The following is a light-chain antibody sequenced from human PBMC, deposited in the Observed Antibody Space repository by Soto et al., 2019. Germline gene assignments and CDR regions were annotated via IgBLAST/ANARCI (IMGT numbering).Light chain of an antibody. Sequence: IQMTQSPSSLSASVGDGVTLTCRASHTIATYLNWYQQKPGQVPEVLIYGASRLHVGFPSRYTGSGYGTDFTLTINNLQREVCASYYCQQCYYYPHTVGQGTKLELK. J-gene: IGKJ2*01. CDR3: QQCYYYPHT. V-gene: IGKV1-39*01. CDR2: GAS. CDR1: HTIATY.